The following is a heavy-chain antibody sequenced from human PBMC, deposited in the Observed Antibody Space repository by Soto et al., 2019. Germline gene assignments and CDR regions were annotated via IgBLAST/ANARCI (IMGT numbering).Heavy chain of an antibody. CDR3: AKDAYYDSSGNYYYGMDL. CDR2: ISYDGSNK. V-gene: IGHV3-30*18. D-gene: IGHD3-22*01. J-gene: IGHJ6*02. Sequence: PGGSLRLSCAASGFTFSSYGMHLVRQAPGKGLEWVAFISYDGSNKYYADSVKGRFTISRGNSKNTLYLQMNSLRAQDTAVYYCAKDAYYDSSGNYYYGMDLWGQGTTVTVSS. CDR1: GFTFSSYG.